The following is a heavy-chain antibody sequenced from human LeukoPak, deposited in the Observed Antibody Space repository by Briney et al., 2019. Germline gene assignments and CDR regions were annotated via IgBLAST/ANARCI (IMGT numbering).Heavy chain of an antibody. Sequence: GGSLRLSCAASGFTFSSYAMHWVRQAPGKGLEWVAVISYDGSNKYYADSVKGRFTISRDNSKNTLYLQMNSLRAEDTAVYYCARERQMVAAPHSFDYWGQGTLVTVSS. CDR2: ISYDGSNK. V-gene: IGHV3-30-3*01. CDR3: ARERQMVAAPHSFDY. J-gene: IGHJ4*02. D-gene: IGHD2-15*01. CDR1: GFTFSSYA.